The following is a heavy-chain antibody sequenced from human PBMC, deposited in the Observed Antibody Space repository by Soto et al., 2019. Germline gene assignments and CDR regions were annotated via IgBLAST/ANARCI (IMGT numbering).Heavy chain of an antibody. V-gene: IGHV2-5*02. Sequence: SGPTLVNPTQTLTLTCTFSGFSLSTSGVGVGWIRQPPGKALEWLALIYWDDDKRYSPSLKSSLTITKDTSKNQVVLTLTNMDPVDTATYYCAHIMITFGGVIRKDAFDIWGQGTMVTVSS. D-gene: IGHD3-16*02. CDR3: AHIMITFGGVIRKDAFDI. CDR1: GFSLSTSGVG. J-gene: IGHJ3*02. CDR2: IYWDDDK.